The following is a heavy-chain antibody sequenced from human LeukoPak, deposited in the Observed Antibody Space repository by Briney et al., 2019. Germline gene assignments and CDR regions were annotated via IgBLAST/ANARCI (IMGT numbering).Heavy chain of an antibody. J-gene: IGHJ4*02. Sequence: SVKVSCKASGYTFTGYYIHWVRQAPGQGLEWMGIINPSGGSTSYAQKFQGRVTMTRDTSTSTVYMELSSLRSEDVAVYYCARDYLKVVVAATAPSAGHMDYWGQGTLVTVSS. D-gene: IGHD2-15*01. CDR2: INPSGGST. V-gene: IGHV1-46*01. CDR1: GYTFTGYY. CDR3: ARDYLKVVVAATAPSAGHMDY.